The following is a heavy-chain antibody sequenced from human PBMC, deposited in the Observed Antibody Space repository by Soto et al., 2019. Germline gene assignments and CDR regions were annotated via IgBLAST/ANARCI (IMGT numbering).Heavy chain of an antibody. D-gene: IGHD5-12*01. CDR3: VRAHGYDFDY. V-gene: IGHV3-48*01. J-gene: IGHJ4*02. CDR1: GFTFSSYS. Sequence: PGGSLRLSCAASGFTFSSYSMNWVRQAPGKGLEWISYISSTSSAIYYADSVKGRFTISRDNSNNTLYFQMSSLRAEDTAVYYCVRAHGYDFDYWGQGTLVTVSS. CDR2: ISSTSSAI.